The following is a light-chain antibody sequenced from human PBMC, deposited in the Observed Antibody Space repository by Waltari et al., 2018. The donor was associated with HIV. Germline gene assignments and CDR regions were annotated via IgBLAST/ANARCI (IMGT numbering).Light chain of an antibody. CDR2: DAT. CDR3: QQRSNSVT. CDR1: QSLSNY. V-gene: IGKV3-11*01. Sequence: EIVLTQSPATLSLSPGERATLSCRASQSLSNYIAWHQQKPGQAPRLLIFDATFRAAGIPARFRGSGSGTDFTLTISSLEPEDSAVYYCQQRSNSVTFGQGTRLEIK. J-gene: IGKJ5*01.